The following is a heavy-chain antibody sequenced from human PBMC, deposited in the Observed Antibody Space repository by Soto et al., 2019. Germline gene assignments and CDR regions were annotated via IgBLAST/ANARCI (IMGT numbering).Heavy chain of an antibody. V-gene: IGHV4-30-2*01. D-gene: IGHD5-12*01. CDR2: IYHSGST. CDR3: VGSIGAFWFDP. CDR1: GGSISSGGYS. J-gene: IGHJ5*02. Sequence: PSETLSLTCAVSGGSISSGGYSWSWIRQPPGKGLEWIGYIYHSGSTYYNPSLKSRVTISVDGSKNQFSLKLSSVTAADTAVYYCVGSIGAFWFDPWGQGTLVTVSS.